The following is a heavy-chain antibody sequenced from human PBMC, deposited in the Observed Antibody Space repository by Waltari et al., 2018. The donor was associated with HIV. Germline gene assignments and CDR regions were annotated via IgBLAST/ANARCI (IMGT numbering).Heavy chain of an antibody. CDR2: ISWNNGVI. CDR3: AKDISSSPPSHFDY. V-gene: IGHV3-9*01. Sequence: EVRLVESGGGLVQPGRSLRLSCVASGFRFDDVAMHWVRQAPGKGLEWVSGISWNNGVIGYADSVKGRFTVSRDNAKNSLYLEMDSLRPEDTALYFCAKDISSSPPSHFDYWGQGTLVTVSS. J-gene: IGHJ4*02. CDR1: GFRFDDVA. D-gene: IGHD2-2*01.